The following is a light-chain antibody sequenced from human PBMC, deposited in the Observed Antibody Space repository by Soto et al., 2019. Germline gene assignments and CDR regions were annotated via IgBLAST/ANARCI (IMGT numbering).Light chain of an antibody. Sequence: EMVLTQSPGTLSLSPGERVTLSCRASQSVSSSYLAWYQQKPGQAPRLLIHDTSSTATGTPDRFSGSGSATDFTITIRRVEPEDFAVYYCLQYGRSPYTFGQGTKLEI. CDR3: LQYGRSPYT. CDR2: DTS. CDR1: QSVSSSY. V-gene: IGKV3-20*01. J-gene: IGKJ2*01.